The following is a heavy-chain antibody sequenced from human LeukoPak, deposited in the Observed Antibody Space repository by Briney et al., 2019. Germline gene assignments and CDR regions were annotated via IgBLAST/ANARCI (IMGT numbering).Heavy chain of an antibody. CDR1: GYTLTSYY. CDR2: LNPSGGTT. V-gene: IGHV1-46*01. J-gene: IGHJ4*02. CDR3: ARVDGDGYRANDY. D-gene: IGHD5-24*01. Sequence: ASVKVSCKASGYTLTSYYMHWVRQAPGQGLEWMGILNPSGGTTSYAQKFQGRVIMTRDTSTNTVYMELSSLRSEDTAVYYCARVDGDGYRANDYWGQGTLVTVSS.